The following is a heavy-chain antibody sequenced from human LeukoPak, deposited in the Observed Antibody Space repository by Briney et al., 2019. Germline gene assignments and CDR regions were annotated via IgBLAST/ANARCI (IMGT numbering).Heavy chain of an antibody. CDR3: ARDLGCSTSSCRYNWFDP. CDR2: ISGSGGST. CDR1: GFTFSSYA. V-gene: IGHV3-23*01. Sequence: GGSLRLSCAASGFTFSSYAMSWVRQAPGKGPEWVSAISGSGGSTDYADSVRGRFTISRDNSEDTLYLQMNSLRAEDTAVYHCARDLGCSTSSCRYNWFDPWGQGTLVTVSS. D-gene: IGHD2-2*01. J-gene: IGHJ5*02.